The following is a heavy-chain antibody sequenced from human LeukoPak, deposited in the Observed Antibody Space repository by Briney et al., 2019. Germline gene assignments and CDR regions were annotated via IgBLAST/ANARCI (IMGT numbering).Heavy chain of an antibody. CDR2: INPNSGGT. V-gene: IGHV1-2*02. J-gene: IGHJ4*02. Sequence: ASVKVSCKASGYTFTGYYMHWVRQAPGQGLEWMGWINPNSGGTNYAQKFQGRVTMTRDTSISTAYMELSRLRSDDTAVYYCARSILWLGESSPDYWGQGTLVTVSS. CDR1: GYTFTGYY. D-gene: IGHD3-10*01. CDR3: ARSILWLGESSPDY.